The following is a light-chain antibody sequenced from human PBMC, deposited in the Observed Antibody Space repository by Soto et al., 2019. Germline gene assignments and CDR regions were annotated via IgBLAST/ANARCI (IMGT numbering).Light chain of an antibody. CDR3: QSHDSSLSGSYV. V-gene: IGLV1-40*01. J-gene: IGLJ1*01. CDR1: SSNIGAGYD. Sequence: QSVLTQTPSVSGAPGQRVTISCTGSSSNIGAGYDVHWYQQLPGTAPKLLIYGNSNRPSGVPDRFSGSKSGTSASLAITGLQAEDEADYYCQSHDSSLSGSYVFGTGTKVTVL. CDR2: GNS.